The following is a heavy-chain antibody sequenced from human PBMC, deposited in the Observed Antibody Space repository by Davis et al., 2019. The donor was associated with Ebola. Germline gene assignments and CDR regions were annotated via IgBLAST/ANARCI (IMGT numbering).Heavy chain of an antibody. J-gene: IGHJ5*02. CDR2: FESEDGET. CDR1: GYTLSELS. V-gene: IGHV1-24*01. Sequence: ASVKVSCKVSGYTLSELSMHWVRQAPGKGLEWMGVFESEDGETTYAQEFQGRLTLTEDTSTDTAYMELSSLRSEDTAVYYCTTLQEGYRSGGSHYRGRWFDPWGQGTLVTVSS. CDR3: TTLQEGYRSGGSHYRGRWFDP. D-gene: IGHD2-15*01.